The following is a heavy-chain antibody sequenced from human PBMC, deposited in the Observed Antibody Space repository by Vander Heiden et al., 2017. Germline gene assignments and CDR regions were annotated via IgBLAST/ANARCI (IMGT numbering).Heavy chain of an antibody. D-gene: IGHD3-3*01. Sequence: GWIRQPPGKGLEWIGSIYYSGSTYYNPSLKSRVTISVDTSKNQFSLKLSSVTAADTAVYYCARQNTLGVGGRCVEWLLFDYWGHVTLVTVSS. CDR3: ARQNTLGVGGRCVEWLLFDY. V-gene: IGHV4-39*01. J-gene: IGHJ4*01. CDR2: IYYSGST.